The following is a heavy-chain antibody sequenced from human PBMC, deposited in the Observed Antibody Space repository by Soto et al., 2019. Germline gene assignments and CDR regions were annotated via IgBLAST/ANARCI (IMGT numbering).Heavy chain of an antibody. CDR2: IKQDGSEK. CDR1: GFTFSSYW. D-gene: IGHD3-3*01. J-gene: IGHJ6*02. Sequence: GGSLRLSCAASGFTFSSYWMSWVRQAPGKGLEWVANIKQDGSEKYYVDSVKGRFAISRDNAKNSLYLQMNSLRAEDTAVYYCARVPYYDFWFGYSRRRHYYYYYGMDVWGQGTTVTVSS. V-gene: IGHV3-7*05. CDR3: ARVPYYDFWFGYSRRRHYYYYYGMDV.